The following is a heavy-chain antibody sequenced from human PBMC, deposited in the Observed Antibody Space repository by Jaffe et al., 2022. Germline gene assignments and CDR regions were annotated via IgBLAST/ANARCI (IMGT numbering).Heavy chain of an antibody. J-gene: IGHJ6*03. V-gene: IGHV4-61*02. D-gene: IGHD5-18*01. CDR3: ARVEDTYYYYMDV. CDR2: IYTSGST. CDR1: GGSISSGSYY. Sequence: QVQLQESGPGLVKPSQTLSLTCTVSGGSISSGSYYWSWIRQPAGKGLEWIGRIYTSGSTNYNPSLKSRVTISVDTSKNQFSLKLSSVTAADTAVYYCARVEDTYYYYMDVWGKGTTVTVSS.